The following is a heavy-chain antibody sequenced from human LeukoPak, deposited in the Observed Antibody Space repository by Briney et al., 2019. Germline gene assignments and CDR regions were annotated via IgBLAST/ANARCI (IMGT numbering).Heavy chain of an antibody. D-gene: IGHD6-13*01. V-gene: IGHV1-18*01. J-gene: IGHJ4*02. CDR3: ARHQAGGSSWHLDY. CDR1: GGTFSSYA. Sequence: ASVKVSCKASGGTFSSYAISWVRQAPGQGLEWMGWISAYNGNTNYAQKLQGRVTMTTDTSTSTAYMELRSLRSDDTAVYYCARHQAGGSSWHLDYWGQGTLVTVSS. CDR2: ISAYNGNT.